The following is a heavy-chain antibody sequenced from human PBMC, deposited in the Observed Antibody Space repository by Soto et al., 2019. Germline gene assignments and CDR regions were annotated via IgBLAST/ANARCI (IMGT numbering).Heavy chain of an antibody. V-gene: IGHV1-18*04. CDR3: ARGRGSEELPYTYYYYYGMDV. Sequence: KVPCKASGYTFTSYGISWVRQAPGQGPEWMGWISAYNGNTNYAQKLQGRFTMTTDTSTSTAYMELKSLRSDDTAVYYCARGRGSEELPYTYYYYYGMDVWGQGTTVTVSS. D-gene: IGHD2-2*02. CDR2: ISAYNGNT. CDR1: GYTFTSYG. J-gene: IGHJ6*02.